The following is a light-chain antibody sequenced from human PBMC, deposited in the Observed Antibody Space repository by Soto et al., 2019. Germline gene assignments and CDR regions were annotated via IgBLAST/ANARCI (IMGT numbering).Light chain of an antibody. V-gene: IGLV1-40*01. J-gene: IGLJ2*01. CDR1: SSNIGAGYD. CDR2: GNT. CDR3: QSYDTSLRGWV. Sequence: QSVLAQPPSVSGAPGQRVTISCTGSSSNIGAGYDVHWYRQLPGTAPKILIYGNTNRPSGVPDRFSGSKSGTSASLAITGLQAEDEADYYCQSYDTSLRGWVVGGGTKLTVL.